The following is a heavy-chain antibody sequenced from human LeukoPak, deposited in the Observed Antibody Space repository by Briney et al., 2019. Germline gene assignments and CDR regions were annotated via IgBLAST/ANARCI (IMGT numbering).Heavy chain of an antibody. J-gene: IGHJ4*02. CDR3: ARDPGDY. V-gene: IGHV4-61*02. CDR2: IYASANP. Sequence: SQTLSLTCTVSGDSISSINYYWSWIRQPAGKGLQWIGRIYASANPNYNPSLKSRVTISADTSKNQFSLKLTSVTAADTAVYYCARDPGDYWGQGTLVTVSS. CDR1: GDSISSINYY.